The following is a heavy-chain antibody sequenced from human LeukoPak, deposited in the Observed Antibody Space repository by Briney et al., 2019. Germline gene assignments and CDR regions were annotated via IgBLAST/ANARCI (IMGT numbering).Heavy chain of an antibody. CDR2: IYWDDDK. V-gene: IGHV2-5*02. CDR3: ARRNTAGHFDY. CDR1: GFSFSASGVG. Sequence: ESGPTLVNPPQTLTLTCSFTGFSFSASGVGVGWIRQPPGRALEWLALIYWDDDKRYSPSLKSRLTITKDTSKKQVVVTMTNMDPVDTGTYFCARRNTAGHFDYWGQGTLVTVSS. D-gene: IGHD5-18*01. J-gene: IGHJ4*02.